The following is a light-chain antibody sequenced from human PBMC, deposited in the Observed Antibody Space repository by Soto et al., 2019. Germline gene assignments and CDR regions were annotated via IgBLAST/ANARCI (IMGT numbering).Light chain of an antibody. Sequence: QPVLTQPASVSGSPGQSISISCTGSRSDVGSYNFVSWYQLFPGKAPKLIIYEADKRPSGVSSRFSGSKSGFTASLTISGLQAEDEADYFCSSYAGDSALIFGGGTKVTVL. J-gene: IGLJ2*01. V-gene: IGLV2-23*01. CDR3: SSYAGDSALI. CDR1: RSDVGSYNF. CDR2: EAD.